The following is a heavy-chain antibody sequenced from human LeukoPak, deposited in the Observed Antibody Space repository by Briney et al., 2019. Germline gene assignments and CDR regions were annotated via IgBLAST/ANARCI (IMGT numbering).Heavy chain of an antibody. CDR3: AREDGRYGYNYQVFDY. CDR2: IWHDGSLK. V-gene: IGHV3-33*01. D-gene: IGHD5-24*01. J-gene: IGHJ4*02. Sequence: GGSLRLSCAASGFTFSTYGMHWVRQAPGKGLEWVAVIWHDGSLKSYSDSVKGRFTISRDNSKNTMYLQMNSLSAEDTAVYYCAREDGRYGYNYQVFDYWGQGTLATVSS. CDR1: GFTFSTYG.